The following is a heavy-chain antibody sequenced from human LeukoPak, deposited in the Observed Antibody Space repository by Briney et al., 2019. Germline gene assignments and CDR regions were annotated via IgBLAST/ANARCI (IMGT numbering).Heavy chain of an antibody. D-gene: IGHD3-10*01. CDR2: IKQDGSEK. CDR3: ARDRYGSGSYSYYYYMDV. V-gene: IGHV3-7*01. Sequence: GGSLRLSCAASGFTFDDYGMSWVRQAPGKGLEWVANIKQDGSEKYYVDSVKGRFTISRDNAKNSLYLQMNSLRAEDTAVYYCARDRYGSGSYSYYYYMDVWGKGTTVTISS. J-gene: IGHJ6*03. CDR1: GFTFDDYG.